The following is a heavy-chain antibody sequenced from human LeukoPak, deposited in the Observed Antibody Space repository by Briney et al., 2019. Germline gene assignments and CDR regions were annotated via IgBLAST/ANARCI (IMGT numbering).Heavy chain of an antibody. Sequence: ASVKVSCKASGGTFSSYAISWVRQAPGQGLEWMGRIIPILGIANYAQKFQGRVTITADKSTSTAFMELSSLRSEDTAVYYCARDGDGLAAAGTVYFDYWGQGTLVTVSS. CDR3: ARDGDGLAAAGTVYFDY. CDR1: GGTFSSYA. V-gene: IGHV1-69*04. D-gene: IGHD6-13*01. J-gene: IGHJ4*02. CDR2: IIPILGIA.